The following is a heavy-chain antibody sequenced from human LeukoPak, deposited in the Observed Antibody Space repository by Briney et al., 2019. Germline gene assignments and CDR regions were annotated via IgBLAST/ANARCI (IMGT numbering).Heavy chain of an antibody. CDR2: INHSGST. D-gene: IGHD1-20*01. J-gene: IGHJ4*02. V-gene: IGHV4-34*01. CDR3: ASGSITGTTGFDY. CDR1: GGSFSGYY. Sequence: SETLSLTCAVYGGSFSGYYWSWIRQPPGKGLEWIGEINHSGSTNYNPSLKSRVTISVDTSKNQFSLKLSSVTAADTAVYYCASGSITGTTGFDYWGQGTLVTVSS.